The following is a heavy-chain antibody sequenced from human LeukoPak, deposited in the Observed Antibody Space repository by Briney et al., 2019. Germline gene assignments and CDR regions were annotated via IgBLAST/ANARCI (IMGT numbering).Heavy chain of an antibody. CDR3: ARRNSVTQGLDN. CDR2: IRNKANSYTT. J-gene: IGHJ4*02. Sequence: GGSLRLSCAASGFTFIDHYMDWVRQAPGKGLEWIGRIRNKANSYTTEYAASVKGRFTVSRDDSRNSLFLQMNSLESEDTAVYYCARRNSVTQGLDNWGQGTLVTVSS. CDR1: GFTFIDHY. V-gene: IGHV3-72*01. D-gene: IGHD5/OR15-5a*01.